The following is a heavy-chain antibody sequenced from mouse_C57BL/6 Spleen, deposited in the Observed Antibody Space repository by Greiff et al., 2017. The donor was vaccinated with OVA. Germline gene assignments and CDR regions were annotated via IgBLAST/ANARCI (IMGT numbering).Heavy chain of an antibody. V-gene: IGHV2-4*01. CDR2: IWSGGST. D-gene: IGHD1-1*01. CDR1: GFSLPSYG. Sequence: VQLQESGPGLVQPSQSLSITCTVSGFSLPSYGVHWVRQPPGKGLEWLGVIWSGGSTDYNAAFISRLSISKDNSKSQVFFKMNSLQADDTAIYYCATYGSSYEDAMDYWGQGTSVTVSS. CDR3: ATYGSSYEDAMDY. J-gene: IGHJ4*01.